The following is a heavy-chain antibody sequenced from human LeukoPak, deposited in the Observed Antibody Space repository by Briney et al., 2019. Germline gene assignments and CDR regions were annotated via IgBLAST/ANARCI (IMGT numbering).Heavy chain of an antibody. CDR1: GFTFSSYG. J-gene: IGHJ6*03. V-gene: IGHV3-30*03. D-gene: IGHD6-13*01. Sequence: GGSLRLSCAASGFTFSSYGMHWVRQAPGKGLEWVAVISYDGSNKYYADSVKGRFTISRDNAKNSLYLQMNSLRAEDTALYHCARGAEPSSSYPGPDYYYYYMDVWGKGTTVTVSS. CDR3: ARGAEPSSSYPGPDYYYYYMDV. CDR2: ISYDGSNK.